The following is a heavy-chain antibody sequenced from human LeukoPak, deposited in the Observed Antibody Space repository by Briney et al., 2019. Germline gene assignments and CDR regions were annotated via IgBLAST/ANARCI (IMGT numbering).Heavy chain of an antibody. CDR2: ISYDGSNK. CDR1: GFTFSSYA. CDR3: ARDVIGIAAAGAFDI. J-gene: IGHJ3*02. V-gene: IGHV3-30-3*01. Sequence: PGGSLRLSCAASGFTFSSYAMHWVRQAPGKGLEWVAVISYDGSNKYYADSVKGRFTISRDNSKNTLYLQMNSLRAEDTAVYYCARDVIGIAAAGAFDIWGQGTMVTVSS. D-gene: IGHD6-13*01.